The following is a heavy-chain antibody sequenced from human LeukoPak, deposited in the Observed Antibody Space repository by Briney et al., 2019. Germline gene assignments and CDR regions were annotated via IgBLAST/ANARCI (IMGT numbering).Heavy chain of an antibody. V-gene: IGHV1-69*04. CDR3: ARAPHYSGSSGYNWFHP. Sequence: ASVKVSCKASGDSLTTYAINWVRQAPGQGLEWMGRVIPLLNIPHYAQKFRDRVTITAETSTNTSYLEPRGLTSDDTAVYYCARAPHYSGSSGYNWFHPWGQGSLVTVSS. CDR1: GDSLTTYA. CDR2: VIPLLNIP. D-gene: IGHD3-22*01. J-gene: IGHJ5*02.